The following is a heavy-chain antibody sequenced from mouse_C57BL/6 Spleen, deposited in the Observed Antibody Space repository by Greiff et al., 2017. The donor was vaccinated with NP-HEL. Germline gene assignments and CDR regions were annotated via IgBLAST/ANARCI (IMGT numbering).Heavy chain of an antibody. J-gene: IGHJ2*01. CDR3: AFDWDS. CDR1: GYTFTDYY. V-gene: IGHV1-19*01. CDR2: IDPYNGGT. D-gene: IGHD4-1*01. Sequence: VQLKESGPVLVKPGASVKMSCKASGYTFTDYYMNWVKQSHGKSLEWIGVIDPYNGGTSYNQKFKGKATLTVDKSSSTAYMELNSLTSEDSAVYYCAFDWDSWGQGTTLTVSS.